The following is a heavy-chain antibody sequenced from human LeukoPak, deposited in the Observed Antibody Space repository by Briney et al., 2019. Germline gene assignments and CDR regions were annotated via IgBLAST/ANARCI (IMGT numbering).Heavy chain of an antibody. J-gene: IGHJ4*02. Sequence: GGSLRLSCAASGLTFSDSWMSWVRQAPRKGLEWVANIKQGGTEQNYVESVNGRFTIPRDNAKNSLYLQMNSLRAEDTAIYYCVRDYGSGVTCHSGYWGQGALVTVSS. V-gene: IGHV3-7*05. CDR2: IKQGGTEQ. D-gene: IGHD2-15*01. CDR1: GLTFSDSW. CDR3: VRDYGSGVTCHSGY.